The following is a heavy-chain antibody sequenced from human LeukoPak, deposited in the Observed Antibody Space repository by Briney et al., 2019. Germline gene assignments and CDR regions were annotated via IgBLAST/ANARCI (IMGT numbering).Heavy chain of an antibody. V-gene: IGHV3-23*01. CDR1: GFTFSSCA. D-gene: IGHD2-2*02. CDR3: ARDQFYCSSTSCYTNYGMDV. J-gene: IGHJ6*02. Sequence: GGSLRLSCAASGFTFSSCAMSWVRQAPGKGLEWVSLISGSGGSTHYADSVKGRFTISRDNSKKTLYLQMNSLRAEDTAVYYCARDQFYCSSTSCYTNYGMDVWGQGTTVTVSS. CDR2: ISGSGGST.